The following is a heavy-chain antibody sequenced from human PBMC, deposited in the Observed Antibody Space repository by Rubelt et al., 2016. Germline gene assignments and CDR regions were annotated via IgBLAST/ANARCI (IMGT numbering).Heavy chain of an antibody. Sequence: EVQLVESGGGLVQPGGSLRLSCAASGFTFNTYWMAWVRQAPGKGLEWVGNINPDGGEQNYVDSVRGRFTISRDNTKNSLYVEMNSLRAEDTAVYYCATKRAPGYGMDVWGQGTTVTVSS. CDR1: GFTFNTYW. J-gene: IGHJ6*02. CDR2: INPDGGEQ. D-gene: IGHD1-14*01. CDR3: ATKRAPGYGMDV. V-gene: IGHV3-7*01.